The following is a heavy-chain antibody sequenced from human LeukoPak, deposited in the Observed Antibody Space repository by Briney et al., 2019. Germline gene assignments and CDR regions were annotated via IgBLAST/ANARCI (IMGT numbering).Heavy chain of an antibody. Sequence: ASVKVSCKASGYTFTSYGISWVRQAPGQGLEWMGWISAYNGNTNYAQKLQGRVTMTTDTSTSTAYMELSSLRSEDTAVYYCARDRKQWLATDYWGQGTLVTVSS. CDR2: ISAYNGNT. D-gene: IGHD6-19*01. CDR3: ARDRKQWLATDY. V-gene: IGHV1-18*01. J-gene: IGHJ4*02. CDR1: GYTFTSYG.